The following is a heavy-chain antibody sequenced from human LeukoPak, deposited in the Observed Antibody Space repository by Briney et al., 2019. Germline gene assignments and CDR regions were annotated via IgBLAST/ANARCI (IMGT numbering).Heavy chain of an antibody. CDR3: ARVDDRGHYYDSSGPRKLFDY. J-gene: IGHJ4*02. V-gene: IGHV3-30*02. CDR2: IRYDGSNK. D-gene: IGHD3-22*01. Sequence: GGSLRLSCAASGFTFSSYGMHWVRQAPGKGLEWVAFIRYDGSNKKYADSLKGRFTISRDNSKNTLYLQMNSLRAEDTAVYYCARVDDRGHYYDSSGPRKLFDYWGQGTLVTVSS. CDR1: GFTFSSYG.